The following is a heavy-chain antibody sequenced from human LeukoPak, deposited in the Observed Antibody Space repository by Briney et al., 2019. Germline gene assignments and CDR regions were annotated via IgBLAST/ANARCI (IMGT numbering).Heavy chain of an antibody. CDR3: ARPYSGGWYGAFNI. Sequence: SETLSLTCTVSGGSIRSYYWSWIRQPPGKGLEWIGYFYDSGTTKYNPSLKSRVTISVDTSKNQFSLKLSSVSAADTAVYYCARPYSGGWYGAFNIWGQGTMVTVPS. J-gene: IGHJ3*02. V-gene: IGHV4-59*08. CDR1: GGSIRSYY. CDR2: FYDSGTT. D-gene: IGHD6-19*01.